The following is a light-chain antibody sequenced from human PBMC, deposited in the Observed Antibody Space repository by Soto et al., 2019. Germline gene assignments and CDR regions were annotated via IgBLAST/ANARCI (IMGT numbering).Light chain of an antibody. CDR2: AAS. Sequence: DLQMTQSPSSLSASVGDRVTITCRASQSINTYLNWYQQKPGKAPKLLISAASSLQSGVPARFSGSGSVTDFTLIISSVQPEDFATFYCEQSYGSPPTFGQGTKVDIK. V-gene: IGKV1-39*01. J-gene: IGKJ1*01. CDR3: EQSYGSPPT. CDR1: QSINTY.